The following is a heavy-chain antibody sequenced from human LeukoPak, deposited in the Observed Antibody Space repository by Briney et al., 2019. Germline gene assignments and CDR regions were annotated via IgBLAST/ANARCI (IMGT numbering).Heavy chain of an antibody. D-gene: IGHD1-26*01. J-gene: IGHJ3*02. CDR1: GGSISSYY. CDR2: IFYSGST. V-gene: IGHV4-59*01. CDR3: SRGAGQEWELHDAFDI. Sequence: SESLSLTCTVYGGSISSYYWSWIRPLPGRGREWIGYIFYSGSTNTNPSLKSRLTISVDTSKNQFSLKLSSVTAADTAEYYCSRGAGQEWELHDAFDIWGQGTMVTVSS.